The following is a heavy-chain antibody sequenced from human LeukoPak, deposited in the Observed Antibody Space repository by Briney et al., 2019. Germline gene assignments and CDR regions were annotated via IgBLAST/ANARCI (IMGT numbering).Heavy chain of an antibody. CDR3: ARARRYSGSYYWFDP. Sequence: GASVKVSCKVSGYTLTELSMHWVRQAPGKGLEWMGWMNPNSGNTGYAQKFQGRVTITRNTSISTAYMELSSLRSEDTAVYYCARARRYSGSYYWFDPWGQGTLVTVSS. D-gene: IGHD1-26*01. J-gene: IGHJ5*02. CDR2: MNPNSGNT. V-gene: IGHV1-8*03. CDR1: GYTLTELS.